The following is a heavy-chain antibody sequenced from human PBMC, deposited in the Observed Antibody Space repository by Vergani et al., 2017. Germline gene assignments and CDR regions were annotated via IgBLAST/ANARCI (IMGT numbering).Heavy chain of an antibody. CDR2: IIPIFGTA. CDR1: GGTFSSYA. Sequence: QVQLVQSGAEVKKPGSSVKVSCKASGGTFSSYAISWVRQAPGQGLEWMVGIIPIFGTANYARKFQGRVTITADESTSTAYIELSSLRSEDTALYYCARGDQDYYYYMDVWGKGTTVTVSS. V-gene: IGHV1-69*01. CDR3: ARGDQDYYYYMDV. J-gene: IGHJ6*03.